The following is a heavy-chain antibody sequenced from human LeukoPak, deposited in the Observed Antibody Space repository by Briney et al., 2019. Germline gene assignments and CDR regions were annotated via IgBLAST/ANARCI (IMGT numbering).Heavy chain of an antibody. CDR3: ARESSNFLGGENYFDS. D-gene: IGHD3-10*01. J-gene: IGHJ4*02. CDR2: LYSDGTT. V-gene: IGHV3-66*01. Sequence: ETLSLTCAVYGGSFSGYYWNWIRQAPGKGLEWVSVLYSDGTTYYAGSVQGRFTISRDHPKNTLYLQMNSLRAEDSAIYYCARESSNFLGGENYFDSWGQGTLVTVSS. CDR1: GGSFSGYY.